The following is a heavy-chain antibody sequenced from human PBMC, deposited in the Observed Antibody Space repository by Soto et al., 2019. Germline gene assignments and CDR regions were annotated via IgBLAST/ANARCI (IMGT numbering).Heavy chain of an antibody. D-gene: IGHD6-19*01. CDR1: GGTFSSYT. CDR3: ARGGSSGWYGY. V-gene: IGHV1-69*02. Sequence: QVQLVQSGAEVKKPGSSVKVSCKASGGTFSSYTISWVRQAPGQGLERMGRIIPILGIANYAQKFQGRVTITADKSTSTAYMELSSLRSEDTAVYYCARGGSSGWYGYWGQGTLVTVSS. J-gene: IGHJ4*02. CDR2: IIPILGIA.